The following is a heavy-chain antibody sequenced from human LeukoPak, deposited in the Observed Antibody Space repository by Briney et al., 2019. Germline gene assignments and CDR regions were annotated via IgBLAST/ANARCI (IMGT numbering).Heavy chain of an antibody. CDR3: TTGDPNAGAY. D-gene: IGHD7-27*01. J-gene: IGHJ4*02. Sequence: GGSLRLSCAASGFTFSSHNMNWVRQAPGKGLEWVSYISSSGATIYYADSVKGRFTISRDNAKNSLYLQMNSLRDDDTAVYYCTTGDPNAGAYWGQGSLVTVSS. V-gene: IGHV3-48*02. CDR2: ISSSGATI. CDR1: GFTFSSHN.